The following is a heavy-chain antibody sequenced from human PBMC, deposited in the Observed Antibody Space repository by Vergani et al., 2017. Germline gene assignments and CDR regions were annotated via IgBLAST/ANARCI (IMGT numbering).Heavy chain of an antibody. J-gene: IGHJ4*02. CDR3: ARALGNGYYSDY. CDR2: ISAYNGNK. V-gene: IGHV1-18*01. CDR1: GYTFTSNG. Sequence: QVQLVQSGAEVKKPGASVKVSWKASGYTFTSNGISWVRQAPGKGREWTGWISAYNGNKNYAQKLQGRVTMTTDTSTSTAYMELRSLRSDDTAVYYCARALGNGYYSDYWGQGTLVTVSS. D-gene: IGHD1-1*01.